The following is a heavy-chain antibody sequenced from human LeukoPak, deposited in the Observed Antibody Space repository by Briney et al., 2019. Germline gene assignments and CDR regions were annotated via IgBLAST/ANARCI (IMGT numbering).Heavy chain of an antibody. CDR3: ARTHYYGSGSYCWFDP. CDR1: GGSISSYY. Sequence: SETLSLTCTVSGGSISSYYWSWIRQPPGKGLEWIGYIYYSGSTNYNPSLKSRVTISVDTSKNQFSLKLSSVTAADTAVYYYARTHYYGSGSYCWFDPWGQGTLVTVSS. D-gene: IGHD3-10*01. V-gene: IGHV4-59*01. J-gene: IGHJ5*02. CDR2: IYYSGST.